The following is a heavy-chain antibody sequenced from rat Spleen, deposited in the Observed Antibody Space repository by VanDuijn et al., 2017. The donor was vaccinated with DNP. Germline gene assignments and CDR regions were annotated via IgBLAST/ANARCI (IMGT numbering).Heavy chain of an antibody. CDR2: IYTGSGGT. Sequence: QVQLQQSGAELAKPGSSVKISCKASGNTFTSYYIGWIKQTTGQGLEYIGYIYTGSGGTNYNEQFKGKATLTVDKSSSTAFMQLSSLTPDDSAVYYRARGSRVWFAYWGQGTLVTVSS. J-gene: IGHJ3*01. CDR1: GNTFTSYY. V-gene: IGHV1-43*01. D-gene: IGHD1-11*01. CDR3: ARGSRVWFAY.